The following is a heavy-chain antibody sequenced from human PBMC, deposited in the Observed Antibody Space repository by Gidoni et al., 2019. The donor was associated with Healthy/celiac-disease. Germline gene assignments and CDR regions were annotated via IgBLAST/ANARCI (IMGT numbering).Heavy chain of an antibody. D-gene: IGHD6-19*01. V-gene: IGHV3-48*03. CDR1: GFTPSSYE. CDR2: ISSSGSTI. J-gene: IGHJ5*02. CDR3: AGGAVAGTRWFDP. Sequence: EVQLAESGGGLVQPGGSLRFSWAAPGFTPSSYEMNWVRQAPGEGLEWVSDISSSGSTICNADCVKGRFTITRDKAGNSLYLQVNGLGAEDTAVYYCAGGAVAGTRWFDPWGQGTLVTVSS.